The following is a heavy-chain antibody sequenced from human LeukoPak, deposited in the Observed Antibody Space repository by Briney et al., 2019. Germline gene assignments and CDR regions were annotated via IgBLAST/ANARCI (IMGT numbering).Heavy chain of an antibody. J-gene: IGHJ4*02. CDR1: GFTFSSYA. CDR3: AKGSRSDFWSVDY. V-gene: IGHV3-30-3*01. CDR2: ISYDGSNK. D-gene: IGHD3-3*01. Sequence: GGSLRLSCAASGFTFSSYAMHWVRQAPGKGLEWVAVISYDGSNKYYADSVKGRFTISRDNSKNTLYLQMNSLRAEDTAVYYCAKGSRSDFWSVDYWGQGTLVTVSS.